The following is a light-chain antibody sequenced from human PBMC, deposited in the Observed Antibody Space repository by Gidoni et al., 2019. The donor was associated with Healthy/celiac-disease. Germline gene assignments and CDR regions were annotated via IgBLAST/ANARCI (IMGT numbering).Light chain of an antibody. Sequence: EIQMTQSPSSLSASVGDRVTITCRESHSISSYLDWYQQKPGKAPKLLIYAASSLQSGVPSRFSGSGSGTDFTLTISILQPEDFATYYCQPSYSTPPTFGQGTKLEIK. J-gene: IGKJ2*01. CDR3: QPSYSTPPT. CDR2: AAS. V-gene: IGKV1-39*01. CDR1: HSISSY.